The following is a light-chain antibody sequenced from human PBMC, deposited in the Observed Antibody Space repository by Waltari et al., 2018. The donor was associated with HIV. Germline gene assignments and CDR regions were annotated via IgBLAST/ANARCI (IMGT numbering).Light chain of an antibody. J-gene: IGLJ3*02. CDR1: ELGDKY. CDR2: QDN. Sequence: SYAVTQPPSVAVSPGQTASITCSGYELGDKYTCWYQQKPGQSPLLVIYQDNKRPSGIPELFSGSSSGHTATLTISGTLPMDEADYYCQAWGSSTSGVFGTGTKLTVL. V-gene: IGLV3-1*01. CDR3: QAWGSSTSGV.